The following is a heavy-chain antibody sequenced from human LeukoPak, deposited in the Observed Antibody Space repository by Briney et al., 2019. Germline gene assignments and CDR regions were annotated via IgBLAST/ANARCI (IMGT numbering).Heavy chain of an antibody. Sequence: HPGRSLRLSCAASGFTFDDYAMHWVRQAPGKGLEWVSLISGDGGSTYYADSVKGRFTISRDNSKNSLYLQMNSLRTEDTALYYCAKDVNVLRFLEWLSPLYYYYYMDVWGKGTTVTVSS. CDR1: GFTFDDYA. J-gene: IGHJ6*03. CDR2: ISGDGGST. CDR3: AKDVNVLRFLEWLSPLYYYYYMDV. D-gene: IGHD3-3*01. V-gene: IGHV3-43*02.